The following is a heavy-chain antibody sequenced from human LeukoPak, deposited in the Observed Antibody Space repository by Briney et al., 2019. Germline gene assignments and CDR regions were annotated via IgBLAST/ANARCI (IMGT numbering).Heavy chain of an antibody. J-gene: IGHJ4*02. CDR3: ARLRCGHTDVICYNY. CDR2: IISGGGV. V-gene: IGHV4-34*12. CDR1: GVSFNAYS. Sequence: PSETLSLTCAVKGVSFNAYSWSWIRQSPGKGLEWIGEIISGGGVIYNPSLESRATISGDTYENQFSLSLTYVTDADTAVYYCARLRCGHTDVICYNYWGLGTLVTVSS. D-gene: IGHD2-21*01.